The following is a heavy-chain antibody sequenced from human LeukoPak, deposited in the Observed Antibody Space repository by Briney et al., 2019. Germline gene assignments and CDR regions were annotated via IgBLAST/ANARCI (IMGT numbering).Heavy chain of an antibody. CDR3: ARDPANGYFDY. D-gene: IGHD1-1*01. V-gene: IGHV4-59*12. J-gene: IGHJ4*02. Sequence: SETLSLTCTVSGGSISSYYWSWIRQPPGKGLEWIGYIYYSGSTYYNPSLKSRVTISVDTSKNQFSLKLSSVTAADTAVYYCARDPANGYFDYWGQGTLVTVSS. CDR2: IYYSGST. CDR1: GGSISSYY.